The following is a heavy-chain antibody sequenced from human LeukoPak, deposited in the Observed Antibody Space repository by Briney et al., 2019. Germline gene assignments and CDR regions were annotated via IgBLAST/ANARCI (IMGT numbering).Heavy chain of an antibody. CDR1: VYTFTGYH. D-gene: IGHD5-12*01. J-gene: IGHJ5*02. V-gene: IGHV1-2*02. Sequence: GASVKVSCKASVYTFTGYHIHCVRPAPRERGERMGWINPNSGGPNSTQKFQGRVTMTRDTSISTAYMELSRLRSEDTAVYYCVRGGSSYDFSWFDPWGQGTLVTVSS. CDR2: INPNSGGP. CDR3: VRGGSSYDFSWFDP.